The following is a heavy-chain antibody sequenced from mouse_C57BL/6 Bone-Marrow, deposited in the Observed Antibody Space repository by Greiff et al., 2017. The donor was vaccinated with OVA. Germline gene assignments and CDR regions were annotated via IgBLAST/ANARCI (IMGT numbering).Heavy chain of an antibody. D-gene: IGHD1-1*01. CDR3: ARGTTVVANDAMDY. V-gene: IGHV3-6*01. Sequence: ESGPGLVKPSQSLSLTCSVTGYSITSGYYWNWIRQFPGNKLEWMGYISYDGSNNYNPSLKNRISITRDTSKNQFFLKLNSVTTEDTATYYCARGTTVVANDAMDYWGQGTSVTVSS. CDR1: GYSITSGYY. CDR2: ISYDGSN. J-gene: IGHJ4*01.